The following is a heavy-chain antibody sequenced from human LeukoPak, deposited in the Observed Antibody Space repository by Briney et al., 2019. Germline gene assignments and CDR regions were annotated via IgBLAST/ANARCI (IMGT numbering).Heavy chain of an antibody. CDR2: IYLSGST. Sequence: RPSETLSLTCTVYRGSISSGGYYWSWIRQPPGKGLEWIGYIYLSGSTYYNPSLKSRVTISVDRSKNQFSLKLSSVTAADTAVYYCASYYGPLSGFGYWGQGTLVTVSS. V-gene: IGHV4-30-2*01. CDR3: ASYYGPLSGFGY. CDR1: RGSISSGGYY. D-gene: IGHD4-17*01. J-gene: IGHJ4*02.